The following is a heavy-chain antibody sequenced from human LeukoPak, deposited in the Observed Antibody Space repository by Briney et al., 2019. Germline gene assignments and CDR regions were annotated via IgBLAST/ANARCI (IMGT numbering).Heavy chain of an antibody. V-gene: IGHV4-4*09. Sequence: SETLSLACTVSGGSISTYYWNWIRQPPGKGLEWIGHIYSNGSTNCNPSLKSRVTISLDSSSNHFSLELTSVTAADTAVYFCARLHHLSAFRTASYALFDNWGQGTLVTVSS. D-gene: IGHD2-21*02. J-gene: IGHJ4*02. CDR2: IYSNGST. CDR1: GGSISTYY. CDR3: ARLHHLSAFRTASYALFDN.